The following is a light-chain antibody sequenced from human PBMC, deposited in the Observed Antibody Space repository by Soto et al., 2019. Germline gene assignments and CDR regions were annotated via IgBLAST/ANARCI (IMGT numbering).Light chain of an antibody. CDR2: DAS. CDR3: QQRSNWPGT. Sequence: EILLTQSPATLSLSPGERATLSFRASQSVRNSLAWYQQQPGQAPRLLIYDASNRATGIPARFSGSGSGTDFTLTISSLEPKDFAVYYCQQRSNWPGTFGQGTKVDI. CDR1: QSVRNS. V-gene: IGKV3-11*01. J-gene: IGKJ1*01.